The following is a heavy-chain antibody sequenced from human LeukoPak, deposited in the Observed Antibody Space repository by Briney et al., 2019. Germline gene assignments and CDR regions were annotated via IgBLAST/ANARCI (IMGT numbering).Heavy chain of an antibody. CDR2: IYSGGST. J-gene: IGHJ4*02. Sequence: SETLSLTCTVSGASLNSYYWSWIRQPAGKGLEWIGRIYSGGSTNYNPSLKSRVTLSVDTSKNQFFLRLSSLTVADTAVYYCAREGRYGDYEGYWGQGTLVTVSS. CDR3: AREGRYGDYEGY. D-gene: IGHD4-17*01. V-gene: IGHV4-4*07. CDR1: GASLNSYY.